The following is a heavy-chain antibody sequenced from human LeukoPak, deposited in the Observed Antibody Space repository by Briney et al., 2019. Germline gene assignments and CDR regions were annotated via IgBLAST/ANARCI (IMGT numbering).Heavy chain of an antibody. D-gene: IGHD5-24*01. Sequence: GSSVKVSCKASGGTFSSYAISWVRQATGQGLEWMGWMNPNSGNTGYAQKFQGRVTMTRNTSISTAYMELSSLRSEDTAVYYCARGLMRRRDGYNDPWFDPWGQGTLVTVSS. CDR3: ARGLMRRRDGYNDPWFDP. CDR2: MNPNSGNT. V-gene: IGHV1-8*02. CDR1: GGTFSSYA. J-gene: IGHJ5*02.